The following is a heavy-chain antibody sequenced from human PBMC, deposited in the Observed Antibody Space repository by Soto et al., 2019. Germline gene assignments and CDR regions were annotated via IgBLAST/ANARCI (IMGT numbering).Heavy chain of an antibody. D-gene: IGHD2-2*01. J-gene: IGHJ4*02. CDR2: ISAYNGNT. Sequence: QVQLVQSGAEVKKPGASVKVSCKASGYTFTSYGISWVRQAPGQGLEWMGWISAYNGNTNYAQKLQGRVTMPTDTSTSTAYMELRSLRSDDTAVYYCASSGYCSSTSCYRPYDYWGQGTLVTVSS. CDR3: ASSGYCSSTSCYRPYDY. V-gene: IGHV1-18*01. CDR1: GYTFTSYG.